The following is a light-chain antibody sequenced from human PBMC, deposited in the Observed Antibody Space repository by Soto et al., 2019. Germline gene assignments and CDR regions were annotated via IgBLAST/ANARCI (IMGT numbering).Light chain of an antibody. V-gene: IGLV2-14*03. Sequence: QSALTQPASVSGSPGQSFTISCSGTSSDVGAYNYVSWYQQHPGKAPKLMIYDVSNRPSGVSNRFSGSKSGNTASLTISGLQAEDEADYYCSSYTSSSTQVFGGGTKLTVL. CDR2: DVS. CDR1: SSDVGAYNY. J-gene: IGLJ2*01. CDR3: SSYTSSSTQV.